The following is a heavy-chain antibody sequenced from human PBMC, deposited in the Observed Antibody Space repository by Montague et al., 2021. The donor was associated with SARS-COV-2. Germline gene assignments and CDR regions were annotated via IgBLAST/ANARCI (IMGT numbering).Heavy chain of an antibody. Sequence: SLRLSFSASGFIFSNYAMTWVRQAPGKGLEWVSTMSGSGVRRDYADSVKGQFTISRDSSKNTLYLQMNSLRVEDTAVYYCAKDTATIRIAVALMDVWGQGTTVIVSS. CDR3: AKDTATIRIAVALMDV. CDR1: GFIFSNYA. J-gene: IGHJ6*02. CDR2: MSGSGVRR. V-gene: IGHV3-23*01. D-gene: IGHD6-19*01.